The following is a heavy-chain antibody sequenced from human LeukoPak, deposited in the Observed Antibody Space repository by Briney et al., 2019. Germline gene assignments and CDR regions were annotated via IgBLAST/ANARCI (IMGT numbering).Heavy chain of an antibody. J-gene: IGHJ6*02. CDR2: IYPGDSDT. V-gene: IGHV5-51*01. CDR3: ARLADSRRYGMDV. Sequence: GESLKISCKGSGYSFTTYWIGWVRQMPGKGLEWMGIIYPGDSDTRYSPSFQGQVTISADKSISTAYLQWSSLKASDTAMYYCARLADSRRYGMDVWGQGTMVTVSS. D-gene: IGHD2-15*01. CDR1: GYSFTTYW.